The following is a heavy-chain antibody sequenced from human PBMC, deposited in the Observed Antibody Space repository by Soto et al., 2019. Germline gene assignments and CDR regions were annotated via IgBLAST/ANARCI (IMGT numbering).Heavy chain of an antibody. V-gene: IGHV4-31*03. CDR2: INYRGRT. CDR1: GGSISSTESY. D-gene: IGHD2-15*01. J-gene: IGHJ5*02. Sequence: NPSETLSLTCSVSGGSISSTESYWSWIRQHPGKGPEWIAFINYRGRTSYNPSLRSRATISGDTSKSQFSLNMTSVTAADTAEYYCEKCGASSQWFAPWGQGVLVTVSS. CDR3: EKCGASSQWFAP.